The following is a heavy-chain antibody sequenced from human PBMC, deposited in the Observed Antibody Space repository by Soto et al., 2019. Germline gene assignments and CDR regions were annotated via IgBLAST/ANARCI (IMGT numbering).Heavy chain of an antibody. Sequence: CGSITLSCLSSGIEHLCFPVIFVRPAPGKGLEWVSAISGSGGSTYYADSVKGRFTISRDNSKNTLYLQMNSLRAEDTAVYYCAKVTHHHYYYDSSGYFDIWGQVTMVTGSS. CDR2: ISGSGGST. D-gene: IGHD3-22*01. CDR1: GIEHLCFP. CDR3: AKVTHHHYYYDSSGYFDI. V-gene: IGHV3-23*01. J-gene: IGHJ3*02.